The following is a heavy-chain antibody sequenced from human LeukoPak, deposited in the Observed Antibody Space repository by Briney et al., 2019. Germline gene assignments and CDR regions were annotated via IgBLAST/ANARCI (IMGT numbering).Heavy chain of an antibody. CDR1: GGSISSGGYY. CDR3: ARSNGLVVASSQYYFDY. J-gene: IGHJ4*02. D-gene: IGHD2-8*02. V-gene: IGHV4-31*03. Sequence: SETLSLTCTVSGGSISSGGYYWSWIRQHPGKGLEWIGYIYYSGRTYYNPSLKSRVTISVDTSKNQFSLKLSSVTAADTAVYYCARSNGLVVASSQYYFDYWGQGTLVTVSS. CDR2: IYYSGRT.